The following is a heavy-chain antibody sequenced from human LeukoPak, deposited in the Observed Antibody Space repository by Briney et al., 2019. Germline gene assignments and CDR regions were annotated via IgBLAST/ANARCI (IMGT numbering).Heavy chain of an antibody. D-gene: IGHD2-8*02. CDR3: ASYLYWWSDLGF. CDR1: GFTFSDYW. Sequence: PGGSLRLSCAASGFTFSDYWMTWVRQAPGKGLEWLANIKTDGSEKYYVDSVRCRFTISRDNANNSLYLQMNSLRVEDTAVYFCASYLYWWSDLGFWGQGTLVTVSS. V-gene: IGHV3-7*01. J-gene: IGHJ4*02. CDR2: IKTDGSEK.